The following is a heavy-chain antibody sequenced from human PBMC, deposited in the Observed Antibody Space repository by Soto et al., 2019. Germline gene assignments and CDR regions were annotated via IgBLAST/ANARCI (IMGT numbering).Heavy chain of an antibody. D-gene: IGHD5-12*01. CDR2: IYYSGST. Sequence: KPSETLSLTCTVSGGSISSGDYYWSWIRQPPGKGLEWIGYIYYSGSTYYNPSLKSRVTISVDTSKNQFSLKLSSVTAADTAVYYCARACQEMATIADWFDPWGQGTLVTVSS. J-gene: IGHJ5*02. CDR1: GGSISSGDYY. CDR3: ARACQEMATIADWFDP. V-gene: IGHV4-30-4*01.